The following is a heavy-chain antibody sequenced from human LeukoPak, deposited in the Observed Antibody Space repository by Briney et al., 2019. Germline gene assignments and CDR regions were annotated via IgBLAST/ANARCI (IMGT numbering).Heavy chain of an antibody. Sequence: GGSLRLSCAASGFPFRRHAMSWVRQAPGKGLEWVSSIFTDGRNTYTADSVKGRFTISRDNSENMLNLQINSLRSEDTATYYCAKSLHDYHESRSEFRGFDSWGQGIVVTVSS. J-gene: IGHJ3*02. CDR1: GFPFRRHA. V-gene: IGHV3-23*05. CDR2: IFTDGRNT. D-gene: IGHD3-10*01. CDR3: AKSLHDYHESRSEFRGFDS.